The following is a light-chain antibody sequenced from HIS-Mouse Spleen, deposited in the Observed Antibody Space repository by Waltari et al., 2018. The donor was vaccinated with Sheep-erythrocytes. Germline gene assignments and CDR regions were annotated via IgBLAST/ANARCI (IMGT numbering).Light chain of an antibody. CDR1: SPNIGSNT. J-gene: IGLJ2*01. CDR3: AAWDDSLNGVV. CDR2: SNN. Sequence: QSVLTQPPSASGTPGQRVTISCSGSSPNIGSNTLNWYQQLPGTAPKLLIYSNNQRPSGVPDRFSGSKSGTSASVAISGLQSEDEADYYCAAWDDSLNGVVFGGGTKLTVL. V-gene: IGLV1-44*01.